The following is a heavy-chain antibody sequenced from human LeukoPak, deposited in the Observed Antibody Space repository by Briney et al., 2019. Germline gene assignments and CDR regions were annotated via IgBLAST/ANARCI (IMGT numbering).Heavy chain of an antibody. D-gene: IGHD6-13*01. V-gene: IGHV3-9*01. CDR2: ISWNSGSI. Sequence: GGSLRLSCAASGFTFGDYAMHWVRQAPGKGLEWVSGISWNSGSIGYADSVKGRFTISRDNAKNSLYLQMNSLRAEDTALYYCAKGAAAGTFGWFDPWGQGTLVTVSS. CDR3: AKGAAAGTFGWFDP. CDR1: GFTFGDYA. J-gene: IGHJ5*02.